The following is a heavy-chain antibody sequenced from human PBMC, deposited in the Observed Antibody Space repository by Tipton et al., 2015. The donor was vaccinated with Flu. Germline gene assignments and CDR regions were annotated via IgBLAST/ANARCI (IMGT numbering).Heavy chain of an antibody. V-gene: IGHV3-30*18. D-gene: IGHD3-3*01. Sequence: SLRLSCAASGFTFSSYGMHWVRQAPGKGLEWVAVISYDGSNKYYADSVKGRFTISRDNSKNTLYLQMNSLRAEDTAVYYCAKDQRFLEWLFDHYYYGMDVWGQGTTVTVSS. J-gene: IGHJ6*02. CDR2: ISYDGSNK. CDR3: AKDQRFLEWLFDHYYYGMDV. CDR1: GFTFSSYG.